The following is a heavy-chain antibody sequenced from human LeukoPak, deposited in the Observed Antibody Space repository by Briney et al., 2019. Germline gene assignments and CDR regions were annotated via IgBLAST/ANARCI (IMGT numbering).Heavy chain of an antibody. D-gene: IGHD2-21*02. CDR3: ARSRKVTLAFDI. CDR2: IYYSGST. J-gene: IGHJ3*02. V-gene: IGHV4-59*08. Sequence: SETLSITCTVSGGSISSYYWSWIRQPPGKGLEWIGYIYYSGSTNYNPSLKSRVTISVDTSKNQFSLKLSSVTAADTAVYYCARSRKVTLAFDIWGQGTMVTVSS. CDR1: GGSISSYY.